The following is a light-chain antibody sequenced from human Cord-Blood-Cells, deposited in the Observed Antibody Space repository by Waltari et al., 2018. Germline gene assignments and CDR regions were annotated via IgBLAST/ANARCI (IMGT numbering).Light chain of an antibody. CDR1: SSDVGGYNY. CDR2: DVS. J-gene: IGLJ3*02. Sequence: QSALTQPRSVSGSPGQSVTISCTGTSSDVGGYNYVSWYQQHPGKAPKRMIYDVSKRPSGVPDRFSGSKSGNTASLTISGLQAEDEADYYCCSYAGSYIWVFGGGTKLTVL. CDR3: CSYAGSYIWV. V-gene: IGLV2-11*01.